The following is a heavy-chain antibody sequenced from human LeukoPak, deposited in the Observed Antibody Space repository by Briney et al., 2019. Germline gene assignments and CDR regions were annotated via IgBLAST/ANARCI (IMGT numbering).Heavy chain of an antibody. CDR1: GYTFTSYG. D-gene: IGHD3-9*01. J-gene: IGHJ3*02. CDR2: ISAYNGNT. CDR3: ARVRDILTGYYRDAFDI. V-gene: IGHV1-18*01. Sequence: GASVKVSCKASGYTFTSYGISWVRQAPGQGLEWMGWISAYNGNTNYAQKLQGRDTMTTDTSTSTAYMELRSLRSDDTAVYYCARVRDILTGYYRDAFDIWGQGTMVTVSS.